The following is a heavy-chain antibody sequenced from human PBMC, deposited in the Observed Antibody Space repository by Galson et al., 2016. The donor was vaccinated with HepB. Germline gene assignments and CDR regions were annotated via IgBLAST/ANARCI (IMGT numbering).Heavy chain of an antibody. CDR3: AKAGYCSYLTCPLEH. Sequence: SLRLSCAASGFTFRTYGMYWVRQAPGKGLEWVAVIWKDGSNTYYADPVKGRFIISRDNSKSTLYLQMNSLRVEDTAVYYCAKAGYCSYLTCPLEHWGQGTLVTVSS. CDR1: GFTFRTYG. CDR2: IWKDGSNT. J-gene: IGHJ1*01. D-gene: IGHD2-15*01. V-gene: IGHV3-33*06.